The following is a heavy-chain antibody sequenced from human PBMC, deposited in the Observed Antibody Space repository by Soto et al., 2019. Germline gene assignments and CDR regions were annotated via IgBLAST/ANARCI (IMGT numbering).Heavy chain of an antibody. CDR3: AKGSLVNAFDI. V-gene: IGHV3-23*01. J-gene: IGHJ3*02. D-gene: IGHD3-9*01. CDR2: ISGSGGST. Sequence: EVQLLESGGGLVQPGGSLRLSCAASGFTFSSYAMGWVRQAPGKGLEWVSAISGSGGSTYYTDSVKGRFTISRDNSKNTLQQKMNSRTAEDTAVYYCAKGSLVNAFDIWGQGTMVTVSS. CDR1: GFTFSSYA.